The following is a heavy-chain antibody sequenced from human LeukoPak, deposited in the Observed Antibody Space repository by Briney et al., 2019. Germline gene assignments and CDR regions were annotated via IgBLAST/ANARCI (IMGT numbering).Heavy chain of an antibody. V-gene: IGHV3-49*04. J-gene: IGHJ4*02. CDR1: GFTFGEYG. Sequence: GGSLRLSCTASGFTFGEYGMNWVRQAPGKGLEWVGFIRTKPYGGTAEYAASVKGRFTISRDDSKSIAYLQMNSLKTDDTAVYYCIRGSLGGGGRDFDFWGQGTLVTVS. D-gene: IGHD3-16*01. CDR3: IRGSLGGGGRDFDF. CDR2: IRTKPYGGTA.